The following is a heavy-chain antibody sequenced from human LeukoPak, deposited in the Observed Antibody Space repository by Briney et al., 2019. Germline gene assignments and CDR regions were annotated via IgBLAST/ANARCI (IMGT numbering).Heavy chain of an antibody. CDR2: ISYDGSNK. J-gene: IGHJ4*02. D-gene: IGHD2-21*02. V-gene: IGHV3-30-3*01. Sequence: PGGSLRLSCAASGFTFSSYAMHWVRQAPGKGLEWVAVISYDGSNKYYADPVKGRFTISRDNSKNTLYLQMNSLRAEDTAVYYCASANVVVTAILDYWGQGTLVTVSS. CDR3: ASANVVVTAILDY. CDR1: GFTFSSYA.